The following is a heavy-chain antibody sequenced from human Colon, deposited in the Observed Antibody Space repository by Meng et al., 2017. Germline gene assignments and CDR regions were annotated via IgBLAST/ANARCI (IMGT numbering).Heavy chain of an antibody. CDR1: GFKFDDYA. V-gene: IGHV3-9*01. CDR3: VKDQTFSSGPFDY. Sequence: GGSLRLSCAASGFKFDDYALHWVRQAPGKGLEWVSCLDWNGKSIDYVDSVKGRFTISRDHARNSLYLQMNDLRAEDTALYYCVKDQTFSSGPFDYWGQGTLVTVSS. J-gene: IGHJ4*02. D-gene: IGHD6-25*01. CDR2: LDWNGKSI.